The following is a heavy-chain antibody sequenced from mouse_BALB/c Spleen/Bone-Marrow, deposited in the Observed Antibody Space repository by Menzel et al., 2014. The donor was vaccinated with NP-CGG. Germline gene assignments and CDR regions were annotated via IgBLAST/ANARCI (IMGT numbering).Heavy chain of an antibody. J-gene: IGHJ2*01. CDR3: TRWGLITTAPFDY. Sequence: QVQLQQPGAELVRPGASVTLSCKASGYTFTDYEMHWVKQTPVHGLEWIGAIDPETGGTAYNQKFKGKATLTADKSSSTAYMELRSLTSEDSAVYYCTRWGLITTAPFDYWGQGTTLTASS. D-gene: IGHD1-2*01. CDR2: IDPETGGT. V-gene: IGHV1-15*01. CDR1: GYTFTDYE.